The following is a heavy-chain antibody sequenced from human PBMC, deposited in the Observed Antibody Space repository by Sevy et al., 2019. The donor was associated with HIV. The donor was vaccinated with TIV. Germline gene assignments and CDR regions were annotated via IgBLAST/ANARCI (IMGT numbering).Heavy chain of an antibody. CDR1: GFPFSSYA. D-gene: IGHD4-4*01. V-gene: IGHV3-23*01. CDR2: ISGSGGSS. Sequence: GGSLRLSCAASGFPFSSYAMSWVRQAPGKGLEWVSTISGSGGSSYYADSVKGRFTISRENSKKTLYLQMNNLRADDTAVYYCAKAHDYSNYWFDPWGQGTLVTVSS. CDR3: AKAHDYSNYWFDP. J-gene: IGHJ5*02.